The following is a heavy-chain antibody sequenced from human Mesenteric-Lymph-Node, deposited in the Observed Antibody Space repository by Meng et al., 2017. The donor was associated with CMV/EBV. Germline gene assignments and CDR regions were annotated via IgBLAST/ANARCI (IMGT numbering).Heavy chain of an antibody. V-gene: IGHV3-21*01. J-gene: IGHJ4*02. CDR1: GFTFTNYA. CDR3: ASGPTGDRSDY. D-gene: IGHD7-27*01. Sequence: GGSLRLSCAASGFTFTNYAMNWVRQAPGKGLEWVSSITSGGTYIYYADSVKGRFTISRDNAKNSVFLQMNSLKAGDTAVYYCASGPTGDRSDYWGQGTLVTVSS. CDR2: ITSGGTYI.